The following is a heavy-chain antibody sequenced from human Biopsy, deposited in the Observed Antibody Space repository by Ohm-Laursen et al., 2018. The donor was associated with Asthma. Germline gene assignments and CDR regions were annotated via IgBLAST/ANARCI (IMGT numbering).Heavy chain of an antibody. Sequence: GSLRLSCAASGFTFSSSCMTWVRQAPGKRLEWVANINEDGSEQHYVGSVKGRFTISRDNAKNSLYLQMDSLRAEDTAVYFCARKTYYYSATYGWFDAWGQGTLVTVSS. CDR2: INEDGSEQ. CDR1: GFTFSSSC. V-gene: IGHV3-7*05. CDR3: ARKTYYYSATYGWFDA. D-gene: IGHD4/OR15-4a*01. J-gene: IGHJ5*02.